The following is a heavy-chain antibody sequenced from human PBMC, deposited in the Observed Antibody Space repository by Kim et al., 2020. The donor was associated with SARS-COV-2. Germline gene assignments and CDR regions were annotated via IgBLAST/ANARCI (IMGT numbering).Heavy chain of an antibody. CDR3: ARERENYYYNDMDI. J-gene: IGHJ6*02. V-gene: IGHV1-2*02. Sequence: YAQKFQGRVTMTRDTSISTGYMELSGLRSDDTAVYYCARERENYYYNDMDIWGQGTTVTVSS.